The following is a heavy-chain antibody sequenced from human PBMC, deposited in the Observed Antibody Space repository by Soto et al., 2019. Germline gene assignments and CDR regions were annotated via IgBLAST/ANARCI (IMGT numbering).Heavy chain of an antibody. CDR1: GFTFNNYA. D-gene: IGHD2-2*01. CDR2: IRSKGYGGTT. V-gene: IGHV3-49*04. J-gene: IGHJ6*02. CDR3: ASLTSWSQEYYYGMDV. Sequence: GSLRLSCAASGFTFNNYALTWVRQAPGKGLEWLSFIRSKGYGGTTESAASVRGRFITSRDDSKSIAYLQMNSLKTEDTAVYYCASLTSWSQEYYYGMDVWGQGTTVTVSS.